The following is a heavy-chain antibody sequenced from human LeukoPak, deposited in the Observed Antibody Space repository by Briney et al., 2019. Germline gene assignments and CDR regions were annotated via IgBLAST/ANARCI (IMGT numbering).Heavy chain of an antibody. CDR2: INPNSGGA. J-gene: IGHJ4*02. Sequence: ASVTVSCKASGYTFTGYYMHWVRQAPGQGLEWMGWINPNSGGANYAQKFQGRVTMTRDTSISTAYMELSRLRSDDTAVYYCAREPYGSGSYYFDYWGQGTLVTVSS. D-gene: IGHD3-10*01. V-gene: IGHV1-2*02. CDR1: GYTFTGYY. CDR3: AREPYGSGSYYFDY.